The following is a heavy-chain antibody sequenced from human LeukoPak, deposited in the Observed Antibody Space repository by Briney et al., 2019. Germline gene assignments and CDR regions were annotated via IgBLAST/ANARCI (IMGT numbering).Heavy chain of an antibody. CDR2: IRSKAYGGTT. CDR1: GFTFSDYY. CDR3: TRDGVDDYVWGSYPLDY. V-gene: IGHV3-49*03. Sequence: GGSLRLSCAASGFTFSDYYMSWIRQAPGKGLEWVGFIRSKAYGGTTEYAASVKGRFTISRDDSKSIAYLQMNSLKTEDTAVYYCTRDGVDDYVWGSYPLDYWGQGTLVTVSS. D-gene: IGHD3-16*02. J-gene: IGHJ4*02.